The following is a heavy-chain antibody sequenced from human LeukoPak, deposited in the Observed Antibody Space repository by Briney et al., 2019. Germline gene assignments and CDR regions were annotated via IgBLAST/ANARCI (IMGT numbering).Heavy chain of an antibody. D-gene: IGHD5-12*01. Sequence: PWGSLRLSRAASGFPLSSYGMQRVPPGPGQGLEGVAFIRYDGSNKYYADSVKGRFTISRDNSKNTLYLQMNSLRAEDTAVYYCAKDLGGYDPDYWGQGTLVTVSS. CDR3: AKDLGGYDPDY. J-gene: IGHJ4*02. CDR2: IRYDGSNK. CDR1: GFPLSSYG. V-gene: IGHV3-30*02.